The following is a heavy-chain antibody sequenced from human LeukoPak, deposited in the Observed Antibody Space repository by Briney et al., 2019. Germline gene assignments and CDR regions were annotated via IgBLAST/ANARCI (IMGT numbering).Heavy chain of an antibody. CDR1: GGTFSSYA. D-gene: IGHD3-3*01. J-gene: IGHJ4*02. CDR2: IIPILGIA. V-gene: IGHV1-69*04. CDR3: ARRPTLITSSYYFDY. Sequence: ASVKVSCKASGGTFSSYAISWVRQAPGQGLEWMGRIIPILGIANYAQKFQGRVTITADKSTSTAYMELSRLRSDDTAVYYCARRPTLITSSYYFDYWGQGTLVTVSS.